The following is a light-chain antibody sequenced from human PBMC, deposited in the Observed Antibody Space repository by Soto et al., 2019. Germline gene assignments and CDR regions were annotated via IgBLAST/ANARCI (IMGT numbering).Light chain of an antibody. J-gene: IGKJ3*01. CDR1: QNIGAY. CDR2: AAS. V-gene: IGKV1-39*02. Sequence: DIQMTQSPPILSASVGDEVTITCRASQNIGAYLNWYQHKPGKAPKLLIYAASTLQRGVPSRFSGGRSGKDFTFTISSLKPEDFALYYCQQYNNSPRTLGPGTKVDIK. CDR3: QQYNNSPRT.